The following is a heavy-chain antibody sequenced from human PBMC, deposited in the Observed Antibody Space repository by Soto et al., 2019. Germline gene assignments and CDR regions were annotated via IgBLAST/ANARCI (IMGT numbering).Heavy chain of an antibody. J-gene: IGHJ4*02. Sequence: GESLKISCNGSGYSFTNYWICWVRQMPGRGLEWMGLIHPGDSDTRYSPSFQGQVTISADKSISTAYLQWTSLKASDTAMYYCARDRSFDYWGQGTLVTVSS. D-gene: IGHD3-22*01. V-gene: IGHV5-51*01. CDR2: IHPGDSDT. CDR3: ARDRSFDY. CDR1: GYSFTNYW.